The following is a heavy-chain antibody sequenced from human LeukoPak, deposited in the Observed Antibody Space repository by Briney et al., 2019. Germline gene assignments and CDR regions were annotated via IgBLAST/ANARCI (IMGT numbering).Heavy chain of an antibody. CDR2: IYYSGST. Sequence: PSQTLSLTCTVSGGSISSGGYYWSWIRQHPGKGLEWLGYIYYSGSTYYNPSLKSRVTISVDTSKNQFSLKLSSVTAADTAVYYCARGRYDSSGYYFDYWGQGTLVTVSS. D-gene: IGHD3-22*01. J-gene: IGHJ4*02. CDR3: ARGRYDSSGYYFDY. CDR1: GGSISSGGYY. V-gene: IGHV4-31*03.